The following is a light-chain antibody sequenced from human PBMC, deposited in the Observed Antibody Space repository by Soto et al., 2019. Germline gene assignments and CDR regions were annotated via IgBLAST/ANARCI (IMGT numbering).Light chain of an antibody. Sequence: TPSPGTLSLSQRARATLSCRASQSVSNNYLAWYQQKPGQAPRLLIYGASNRATGIPDRFSGSGSGTEFTLTISSLQSEDFAVYYCQQYHNWWPVGQVTKVAIK. V-gene: IGKV3D-15*01. CDR2: GAS. J-gene: IGKJ1*01. CDR3: QQYHNWWP. CDR1: QSVSNN.